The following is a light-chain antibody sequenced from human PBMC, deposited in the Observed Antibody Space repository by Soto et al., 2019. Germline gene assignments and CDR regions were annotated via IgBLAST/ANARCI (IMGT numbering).Light chain of an antibody. CDR3: QQSYSIPM. CDR2: AAS. Sequence: AIKLTQSPSSRPASVGDRVPLACRASQDIRNDLGWYGQKPGIAPRFPIYAASNLQSGVPSRFSGSGSGTDFTLTISSMQPEDFATYYCQQSYSIPMFGQGTQVDIK. CDR1: QDIRND. J-gene: IGKJ1*01. V-gene: IGKV1-6*01.